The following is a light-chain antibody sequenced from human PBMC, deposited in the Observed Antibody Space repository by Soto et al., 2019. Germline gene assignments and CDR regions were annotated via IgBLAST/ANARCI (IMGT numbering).Light chain of an antibody. CDR2: EVT. J-gene: IGLJ2*01. CDR3: SSYAGSNNFVV. V-gene: IGLV2-8*01. CDR1: SSDVGGYNF. Sequence: QSVLTQPASVSGSPGQSITISCTGTSSDVGGYNFVSWYQHHPGKAPKLMIYEVTKRPSGVPDRFSGSKSGNTASLTVSGLQADDEADYYCSSYAGSNNFVVFGGGTQLTVL.